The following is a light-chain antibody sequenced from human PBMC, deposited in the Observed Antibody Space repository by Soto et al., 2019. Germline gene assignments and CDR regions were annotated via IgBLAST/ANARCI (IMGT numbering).Light chain of an antibody. V-gene: IGKV1-8*01. CDR3: QQYYSYPFT. CDR2: AAS. CDR1: QGISSY. Sequence: AIRMTQSPSSFSASTGDRVTITCRASQGISSYLAWYQQKPGKAPKLLIYAASTLQSGVPSRFGGSGSGTAFTLTISCLQSEDFATYYCQQYYSYPFTFGPGTKVDIK. J-gene: IGKJ3*01.